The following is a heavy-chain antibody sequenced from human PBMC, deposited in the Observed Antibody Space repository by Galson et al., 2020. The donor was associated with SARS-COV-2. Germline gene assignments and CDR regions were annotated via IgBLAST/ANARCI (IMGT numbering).Heavy chain of an antibody. V-gene: IGHV4-39*01. Sequence: SETLSLTCTVSGGSISSSIYYWGWIRRPPGKGLEWIGTVHYSGSTYYNPSLKSRVSISVDMSQKQFSLKVYSVTAADTAVYYCARQGDGSYTGGHYYYYYMDVWGKGTTVTVSS. CDR3: ARQGDGSYTGGHYYYYYMDV. D-gene: IGHD3-10*01. CDR2: VHYSGST. J-gene: IGHJ6*03. CDR1: GGSISSSIYY.